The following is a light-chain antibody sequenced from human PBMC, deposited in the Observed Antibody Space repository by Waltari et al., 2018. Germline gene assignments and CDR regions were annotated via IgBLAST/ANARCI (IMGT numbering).Light chain of an antibody. CDR3: QQYYTTPFT. CDR2: WAS. CDR1: QTILYSSNNKNS. J-gene: IGKJ3*01. V-gene: IGKV4-1*01. Sequence: DIVMAQSQASLAVSLGDRATINCKFSQTILYSSNNKNSLAWYQQKPGQPPELLIYWASTRESGVPDRFSGSGSGTDFTLTISSLQAEDVAVYYCQQYYTTPFTFGPGTKVDIK.